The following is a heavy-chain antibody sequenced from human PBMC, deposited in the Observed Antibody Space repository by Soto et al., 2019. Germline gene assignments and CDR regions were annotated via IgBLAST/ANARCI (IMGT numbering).Heavy chain of an antibody. CDR3: ARWRRSSWFAVFFQV. Sequence: QGQLVQSGAEVKKPGSSVKVSCKSSGDTFTSYSIAWMRQAPGQGLEWMGGIIPKFGSTNYARKFQDRVTITADDYTSTAQMELSGMRSEDTAVYFCARWRRSSWFAVFFQVWGHGTRVTVSS. V-gene: IGHV1-69*01. CDR2: IIPKFGST. J-gene: IGHJ1*01. D-gene: IGHD6-13*01. CDR1: GDTFTSYS.